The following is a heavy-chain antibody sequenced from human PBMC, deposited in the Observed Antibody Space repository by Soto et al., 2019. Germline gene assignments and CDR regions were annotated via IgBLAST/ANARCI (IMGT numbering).Heavy chain of an antibody. J-gene: IGHJ6*01. D-gene: IGHD1-26*01. CDR3: AKGGAIVAAGTRVYLYNAMDV. V-gene: IGHV1-2*02. Sequence: GASVKVSCKASGYTFTGYYVHWVRQAPGQGLEWMGWINPNSGDTHLAQRFQGRVTMNRDTSTGTAYMELRGLTSDDTAEYYCAKGGAIVAAGTRVYLYNAMDVWG. CDR2: INPNSGDT. CDR1: GYTFTGYY.